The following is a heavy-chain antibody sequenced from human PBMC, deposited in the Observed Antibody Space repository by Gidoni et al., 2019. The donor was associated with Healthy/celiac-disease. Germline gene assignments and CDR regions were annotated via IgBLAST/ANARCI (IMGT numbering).Heavy chain of an antibody. J-gene: IGHJ6*02. D-gene: IGHD3-22*01. V-gene: IGHV3-48*03. CDR3: ARQGDSSGYGYYYGMDV. CDR2: ISSSGSTI. CDR1: GFTFRRYE. Sequence: EVQLVESGGGLVQPGGSLRLSCAASGFTFRRYEMNWVRQARGKGLEWVSYISSSGSTIYYADSVKGRFTISRDNAKNSLYLQMNSLRAEDTAVYYCARQGDSSGYGYYYGMDVWGQGTTVTVSS.